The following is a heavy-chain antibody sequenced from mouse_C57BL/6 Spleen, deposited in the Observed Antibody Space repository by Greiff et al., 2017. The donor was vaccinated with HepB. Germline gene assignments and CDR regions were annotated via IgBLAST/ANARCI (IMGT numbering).Heavy chain of an antibody. CDR2: ISNLAYSI. J-gene: IGHJ4*01. CDR1: GFTFSDYG. Sequence: EVNLVESGGGLVQPGGSLKLSCAASGFTFSDYGMAWVRQAPRKGPEWVAFISNLAYSIYYADTVTGRFTISRENAKNTLYLEMSSLRSEDTAMYYCARPLYGYYAMDYWGQGTSVTVSS. V-gene: IGHV5-15*01. CDR3: ARPLYGYYAMDY. D-gene: IGHD2-12*01.